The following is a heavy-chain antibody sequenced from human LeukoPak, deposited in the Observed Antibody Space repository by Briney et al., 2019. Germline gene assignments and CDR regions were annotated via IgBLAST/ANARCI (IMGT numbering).Heavy chain of an antibody. CDR2: IRDSGGST. V-gene: IGHV3-23*01. Sequence: GGSLRLSCAASGFTFSSYAMGWVRQAPGKGLEWVSGIRDSGGSTHYADSVKGRFTISRDNSKDTLYLQMNNLRAEDTAVYYCAKYGGDNWYAVVDYWGQGTLVTVSS. CDR3: AKYGGDNWYAVVDY. J-gene: IGHJ4*02. D-gene: IGHD2-21*01. CDR1: GFTFSSYA.